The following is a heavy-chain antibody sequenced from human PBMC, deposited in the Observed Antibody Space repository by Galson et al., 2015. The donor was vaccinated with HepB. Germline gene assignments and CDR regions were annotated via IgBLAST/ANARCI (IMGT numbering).Heavy chain of an antibody. CDR2: TYYRSKWSS. CDR1: GDSVSSNRAA. CDR3: ARGHYYDSTGAYHFDY. Sequence: CAISGDSVSSNRAAWNWIRQSPSRGLEWLGRTYYRSKWSSDYAASVKSRITINADTSKNQFSLQLNSVTPEDTAVYYCARGHYYDSTGAYHFDYWGQGTLVTVSS. J-gene: IGHJ4*02. D-gene: IGHD3-22*01. V-gene: IGHV6-1*01.